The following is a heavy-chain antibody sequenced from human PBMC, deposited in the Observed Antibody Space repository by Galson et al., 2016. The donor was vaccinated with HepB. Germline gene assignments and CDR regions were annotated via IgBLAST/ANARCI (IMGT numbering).Heavy chain of an antibody. CDR3: ARDTAYNVDY. V-gene: IGHV1-18*01. CDR1: GYTFTSYG. CDR2: IYAGNGHT. J-gene: IGHJ4*02. D-gene: IGHD1-14*01. Sequence: SVKVSCKASGYTFTSYGISWVRQAPGRGLEWVGWIYAGNGHTNYAQNLQGRATVTMDTSATTAYMELRSLTSDDTAVYYCARDTAYNVDYWGQGTLVTVSS.